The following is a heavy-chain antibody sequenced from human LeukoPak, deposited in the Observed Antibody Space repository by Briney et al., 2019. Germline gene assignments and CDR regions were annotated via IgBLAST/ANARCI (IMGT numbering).Heavy chain of an antibody. Sequence: SQTLSLTCAISGDSVSSNSAAWNWIRQSPSRGLEWLGRTYYRSKWSNDYAVSVKSRAIINTDTSKNQFSLQLNSVTPEDTAVYYCARRRGTAQAFDYWGQGTLVTVSS. CDR3: ARRRGTAQAFDY. V-gene: IGHV6-1*01. J-gene: IGHJ4*02. CDR2: TYYRSKWSN. D-gene: IGHD6-13*01. CDR1: GDSVSSNSAA.